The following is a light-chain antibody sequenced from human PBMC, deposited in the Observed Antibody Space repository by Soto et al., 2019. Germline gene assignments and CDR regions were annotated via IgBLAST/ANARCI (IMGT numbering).Light chain of an antibody. Sequence: DIQMTQSPSTLSASVGDRVTITCRASQSIDKWLAWYQQKPGKAPKLLIYKASILQSGVPSRFSGSGSGTEFTLTISSLQPDDVASYFCQQYNRFSWTFGQGKKVEIK. CDR2: KAS. CDR3: QQYNRFSWT. V-gene: IGKV1-5*03. J-gene: IGKJ1*01. CDR1: QSIDKW.